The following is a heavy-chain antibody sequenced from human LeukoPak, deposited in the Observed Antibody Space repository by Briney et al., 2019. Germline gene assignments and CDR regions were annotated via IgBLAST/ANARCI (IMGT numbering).Heavy chain of an antibody. CDR3: ARQTSGGYTVFSGKPRGHWFDP. Sequence: ASVKVSCKASGGTFSSYAISWVRQAPGQGLEWMGGIIPIFGTANYAQKFQGRVTITADESTSTAYMDLSSLTSEDTAVYYCARQTSGGYTVFSGKPRGHWFDPWGQGTLVTVSS. J-gene: IGHJ5*02. CDR1: GGTFSSYA. CDR2: IIPIFGTA. D-gene: IGHD5-24*01. V-gene: IGHV1-69*13.